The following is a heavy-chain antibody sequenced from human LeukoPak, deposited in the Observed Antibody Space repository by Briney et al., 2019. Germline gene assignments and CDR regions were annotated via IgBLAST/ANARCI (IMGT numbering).Heavy chain of an antibody. D-gene: IGHD3-22*01. CDR3: ATYDSGAYFNY. J-gene: IGHJ4*02. CDR2: MYYSGTT. CDR1: GGSISSSRYY. Sequence: SEILSLTCTVSGGSISSSRYYWGWIRQPPGKGLEWIGSMYYSGTTYYNPSLKSRVTISVDTSKNQFSLKLSSVTAADTAVYYCATYDSGAYFNYWGQGTLVTVSS. V-gene: IGHV4-39*01.